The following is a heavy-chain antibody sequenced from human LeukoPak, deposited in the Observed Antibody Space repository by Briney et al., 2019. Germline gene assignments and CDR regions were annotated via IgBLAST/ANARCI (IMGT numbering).Heavy chain of an antibody. CDR1: GFTVSSNY. Sequence: GGSLRLSCAASGFTVSSNYMSWVRQAPGKGLEWVSVIYSGGSTYYADSVKGRFTVSRDNSKNTLYLQMNSLRAEDTAVYYCARVTYGSGTYGAFDYWGQGTLVTVSS. CDR3: ARVTYGSGTYGAFDY. D-gene: IGHD3-10*01. V-gene: IGHV3-66*01. J-gene: IGHJ4*02. CDR2: IYSGGST.